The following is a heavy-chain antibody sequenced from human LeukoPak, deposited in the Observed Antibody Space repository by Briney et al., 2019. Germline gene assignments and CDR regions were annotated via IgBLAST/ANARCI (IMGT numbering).Heavy chain of an antibody. D-gene: IGHD3-16*01. V-gene: IGHV1-8*01. CDR3: ARGRGRANWFDP. CDR2: MNPNSGNT. Sequence: WASVKVSCKASGYTFTSYDINWVRQATGQGLEWMGWMNPNSGNTGYAQKFQGRVTMTRNTSISTAYMELSSLRSEDTAVYYCARGRGRANWFDPWGQGTLVTVSS. J-gene: IGHJ5*02. CDR1: GYTFTSYD.